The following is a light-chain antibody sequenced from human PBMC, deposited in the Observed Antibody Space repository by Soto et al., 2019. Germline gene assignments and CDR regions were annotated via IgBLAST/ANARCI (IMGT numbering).Light chain of an antibody. CDR2: AAS. J-gene: IGKJ4*01. Sequence: DIQMTQSPSSLAASVGDRVTITCRASQTVSTFLNWYQQKPGQDPKLLIYAASTLHTGVPTRSSGSRYGTDFTLTISTLDPEDFATYYFQQSDSTPLTFGGGTRVEIK. V-gene: IGKV1-39*01. CDR3: QQSDSTPLT. CDR1: QTVSTF.